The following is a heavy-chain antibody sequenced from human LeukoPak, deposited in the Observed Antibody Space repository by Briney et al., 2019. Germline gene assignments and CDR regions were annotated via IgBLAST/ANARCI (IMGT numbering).Heavy chain of an antibody. Sequence: GDSLRLSCAASGFAFSGFGMSWVRQAPGKGLEWVATISHDSIDTHYIDSVKGRFTISRDNSKNTLYLQMNSLRAEDTAVYYCAKDRGSSSWYSNWFDPWGQGTLVTVSS. CDR2: ISHDSIDT. D-gene: IGHD6-13*01. CDR3: AKDRGSSSWYSNWFDP. CDR1: GFAFSGFG. V-gene: IGHV3-23*01. J-gene: IGHJ5*02.